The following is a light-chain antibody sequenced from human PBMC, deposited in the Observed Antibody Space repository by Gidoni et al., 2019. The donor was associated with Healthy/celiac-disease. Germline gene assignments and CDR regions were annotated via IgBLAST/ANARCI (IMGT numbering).Light chain of an antibody. CDR1: PSVSSY. V-gene: IGKV3-11*01. CDR2: DAS. Sequence: EIVLTQSPATLALSPGERATLSGRASPSVSSYLAWYQQKPGQAPRLLIYDASNRATGIPARFSGSGSGTDFTRTISSLEPEDFAVYYCQQRSNWPPTWTFGQGTKVEIK. CDR3: QQRSNWPPTWT. J-gene: IGKJ1*01.